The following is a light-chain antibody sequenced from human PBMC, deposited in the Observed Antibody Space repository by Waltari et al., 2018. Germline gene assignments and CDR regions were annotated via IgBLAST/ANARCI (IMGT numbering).Light chain of an antibody. Sequence: VLTQSPGTLSLSPGERATLSCRASQRLTKNYLAWYQQKPGQATRLLIYGASSRAAGIPDRFSGSGSGTDFALTISRLEPEDSAVYYCKQYGSSILYTFGQGTKLEIQ. CDR3: KQYGSSILYT. CDR2: GAS. J-gene: IGKJ2*01. V-gene: IGKV3-20*01. CDR1: QRLTKNY.